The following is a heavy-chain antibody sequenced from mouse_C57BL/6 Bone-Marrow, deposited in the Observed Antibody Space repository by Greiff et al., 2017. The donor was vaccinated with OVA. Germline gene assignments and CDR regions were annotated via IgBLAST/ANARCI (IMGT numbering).Heavy chain of an antibody. D-gene: IGHD2-1*01. Sequence: EVQLQQSGAELVRPGASVTLSCTASGFNITDDYMHWVKQRPEQGLEWIGWLDPENGATEYASKFQGKATITADTSSNTAYLQLSSLTSEDTAVYYCTSYGNLDYWGQGTTLTVSS. CDR1: GFNITDDY. CDR2: LDPENGAT. CDR3: TSYGNLDY. J-gene: IGHJ2*01. V-gene: IGHV14-4*01.